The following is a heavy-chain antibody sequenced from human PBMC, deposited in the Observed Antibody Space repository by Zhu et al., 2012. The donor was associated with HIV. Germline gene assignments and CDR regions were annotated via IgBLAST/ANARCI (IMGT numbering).Heavy chain of an antibody. CDR3: ANHDYGDYYAFDI. V-gene: IGHV4-38-2*02. J-gene: IGHJ3*02. Sequence: QVQLQESGPGLVKPSETLSLTCTVSGYSISSGYYWGWIRQSPGKGLEWTGSIHYSGSTYYNPSLKSRVTMSVDTSKNQFSLKLNSVTAADTAVYYCANHDYGDYYAFDIWGQGTMVTVSP. CDR1: GYSISSGYY. D-gene: IGHD4-17*01. CDR2: IHYSGST.